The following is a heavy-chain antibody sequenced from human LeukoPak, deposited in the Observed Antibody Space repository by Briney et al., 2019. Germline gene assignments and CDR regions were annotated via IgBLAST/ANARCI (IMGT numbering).Heavy chain of an antibody. CDR1: GFYLSTYE. J-gene: IGHJ5*02. CDR3: ARGDPHADL. CDR2: ITISGHTK. V-gene: IGHV3-48*03. Sequence: GGSLRLSCAVSGFYLSTYEMNWVRQAPGKGLEWIGDITISGHTKNYADSVKGRFTISRDNARTSLYLQMNSLRVEDTGVYYCARGDPHADLWGQGTLVTVSS.